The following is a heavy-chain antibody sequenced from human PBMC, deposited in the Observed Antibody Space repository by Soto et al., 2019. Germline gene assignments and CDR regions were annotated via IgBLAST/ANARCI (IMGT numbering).Heavy chain of an antibody. J-gene: IGHJ4*02. D-gene: IGHD6-13*01. CDR2: IRGSGGST. Sequence: EVQLLESGGGLVQPGGSLRLSCAASGFTFSSYAMSWVRQAPGKGLEWVSAIRGSGGSTYYADSVKGRFTISRDNSKNTLYLQMNSLRAEDTAVYYCAKMVGKQQLVFDYWGQGTLATVSS. V-gene: IGHV3-23*01. CDR1: GFTFSSYA. CDR3: AKMVGKQQLVFDY.